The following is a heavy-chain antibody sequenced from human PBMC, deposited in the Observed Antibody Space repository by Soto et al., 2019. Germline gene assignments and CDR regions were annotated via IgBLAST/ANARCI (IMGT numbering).Heavy chain of an antibody. V-gene: IGHV4-34*01. CDR3: ARGFRLRTLRDYYYYYMDV. D-gene: IGHD3-10*01. J-gene: IGHJ6*03. CDR2: INHSGST. Sequence: ASETLSLTCAVYGGSFSGYYWSWIRQPPGKGLEWIGEINHSGSTNYNPSLKSRVTISVDTSKNQFSLKLSSVTAADTAVYYCARGFRLRTLRDYYYYYMDVWGKGTTVTVSS. CDR1: GGSFSGYY.